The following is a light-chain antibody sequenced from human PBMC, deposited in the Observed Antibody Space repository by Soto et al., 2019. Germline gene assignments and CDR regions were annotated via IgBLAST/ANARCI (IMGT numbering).Light chain of an antibody. V-gene: IGLV1-44*01. CDR1: SSNIAPNT. Sequence: QSVLTQPPSASGTPGQRVTISCSGSSSNIAPNTVNWYQQLPGAAPQLLIFANDRRPSGVPDRFSGSRSGTSASLAISGLQSEDEADYYCAAWDDSLNGYVFGTGTKLTVL. CDR3: AAWDDSLNGYV. J-gene: IGLJ1*01. CDR2: AND.